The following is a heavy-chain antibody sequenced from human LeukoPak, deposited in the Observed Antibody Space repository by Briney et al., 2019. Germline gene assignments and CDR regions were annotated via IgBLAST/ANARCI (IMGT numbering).Heavy chain of an antibody. J-gene: IGHJ4*02. CDR1: GLTFSSHA. CDR3: VNGADCTTFIGYYLWDY. CDR2: ISGSGGAT. Sequence: GGSLRLSCTASGLTFSSHAMTWVRQAPGKGLEWVSSISGSGGATYYADSLKGRFTISRDNSKNTLYLQLNSLRAEDTAVYYCVNGADCTTFIGYYLWDYWGRGTLVAVSS. V-gene: IGHV3-23*01. D-gene: IGHD2/OR15-2a*01.